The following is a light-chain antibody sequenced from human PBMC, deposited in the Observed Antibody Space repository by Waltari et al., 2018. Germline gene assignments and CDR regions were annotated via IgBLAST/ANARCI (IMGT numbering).Light chain of an antibody. CDR1: QSVSSN. J-gene: IGKJ1*01. CDR2: DAS. Sequence: EIVMTPSPATRSVSPGGRAARSCRASQSVSSNLAWYLQKPGQPPRLLIYDASTRATGTPARFSGSGSGTEFTLTISSLQSEDFAVYYCHQYNNWPPTWTFGQGTKVEIK. CDR3: HQYNNWPPTWT. V-gene: IGKV3D-15*01.